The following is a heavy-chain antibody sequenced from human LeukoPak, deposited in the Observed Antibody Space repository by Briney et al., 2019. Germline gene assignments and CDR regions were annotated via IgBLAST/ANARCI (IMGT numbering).Heavy chain of an antibody. Sequence: SETLSLTCTVSGGSISSGGYYWSWIRQHPGKGLEWIGYIYYSGSTYYNPSLKSRVTISVDTSKNQFSLKLSSVTPADTAVYYCARVPDYGDYVRWFDPWGQGTLVTVSS. CDR2: IYYSGST. CDR3: ARVPDYGDYVRWFDP. V-gene: IGHV4-61*08. D-gene: IGHD4-17*01. J-gene: IGHJ5*02. CDR1: GGSISSGGYY.